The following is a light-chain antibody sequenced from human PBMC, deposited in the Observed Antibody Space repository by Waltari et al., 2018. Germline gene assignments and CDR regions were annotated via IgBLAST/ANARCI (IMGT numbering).Light chain of an antibody. CDR2: EAS. V-gene: IGKV3-11*01. Sequence: EIVLTQSPATLSFSPGERATLSCRASQSVSNYFACYHQKPGQAPKLLIYEASNRATGIPARFSGSGSGTDFTRTISSLEPEDFAVYYCQQRSNWPRSFGQGTKVEIK. CDR3: QQRSNWPRS. CDR1: QSVSNY. J-gene: IGKJ1*01.